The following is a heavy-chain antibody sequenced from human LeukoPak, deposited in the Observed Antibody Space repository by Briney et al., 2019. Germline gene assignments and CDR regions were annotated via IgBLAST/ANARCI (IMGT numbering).Heavy chain of an antibody. CDR1: GFTFSSYS. CDR3: ARDPVEGLFDGYYYGMDV. CDR2: ISSSSSYI. V-gene: IGHV3-21*01. J-gene: IGHJ6*04. Sequence: GGSLRLSCAVSGFTFSSYSMNWVRQAPGKGLEWVSCISSSSSYIYYADSVKGRFTISRDNAKNSLYLQMNILRAEDTAVYYCARDPVEGLFDGYYYGMDVWGKGTTVTVSS. D-gene: IGHD3-3*01.